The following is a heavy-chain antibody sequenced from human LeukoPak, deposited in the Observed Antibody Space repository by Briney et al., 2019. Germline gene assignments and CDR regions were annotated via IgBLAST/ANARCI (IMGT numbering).Heavy chain of an antibody. CDR1: GYTFTSYG. CDR2: ISAYNGNT. J-gene: IGHJ6*03. V-gene: IGHV1-18*01. Sequence: ASVKVSCKASGYTFTSYGISWVRQAPGQGLEWMGWISAYNGNTNYAQKLQGRVTMTTDTSTSTAYMELRSLRSDDTAVYYCARRGYYGSGSYYYYYYYMDVWGKGTTVTISS. D-gene: IGHD3-10*01. CDR3: ARRGYYGSGSYYYYYYYMDV.